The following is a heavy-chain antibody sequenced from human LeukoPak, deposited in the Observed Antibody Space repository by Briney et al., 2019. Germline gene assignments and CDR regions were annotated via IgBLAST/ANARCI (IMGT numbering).Heavy chain of an antibody. J-gene: IGHJ4*02. CDR3: AKESTQVIEIYFDS. V-gene: IGHV3-23*01. D-gene: IGHD2/OR15-2a*01. CDR2: ITGSGVTS. Sequence: GGSLRLSCTASGFTFSSCAMSWVRQAPGKGLQWVSSITGSGVTSYYADSVKGRFTISRDNSKNTLYLEMNTLRADETAVYFCAKESTQVIEIYFDSWGQGTLVTVSS. CDR1: GFTFSSCA.